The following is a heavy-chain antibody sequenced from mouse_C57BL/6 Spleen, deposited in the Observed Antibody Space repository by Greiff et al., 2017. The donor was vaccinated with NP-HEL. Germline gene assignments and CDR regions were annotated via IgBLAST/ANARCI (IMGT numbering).Heavy chain of an antibody. D-gene: IGHD1-1*01. CDR1: GYTFTDYE. J-gene: IGHJ1*03. V-gene: IGHV1-15*01. Sequence: VQLQQSGAELVRPGASVTLSCKASGYTFTDYEMHWVKQTPVHGLEWIGAIDPETGGTAYNQKFKGKAILTADKSSSTAYMELRSLTSEDSAVYYCTRSDYYGSSSWYFDVWGTGTTVTVSS. CDR3: TRSDYYGSSSWYFDV. CDR2: IDPETGGT.